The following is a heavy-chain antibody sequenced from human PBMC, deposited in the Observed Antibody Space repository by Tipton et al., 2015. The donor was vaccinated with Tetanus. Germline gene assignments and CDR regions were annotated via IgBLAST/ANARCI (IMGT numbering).Heavy chain of an antibody. CDR1: GYTFTGYY. J-gene: IGHJ6*02. Sequence: QMQLVQSGAEVKKPGASMKVSCKASGYTFTGYYIYWVRQAPGQGLEWMGWIDPNSGGTVYAQKFQGRVPMTRDTSISTAYMELRSPRSDDTAVYYCARDRGDYIYYGMDVWGPGTTVTVS. CDR2: IDPNSGGT. D-gene: IGHD3-22*01. V-gene: IGHV1-2*02. CDR3: ARDRGDYIYYGMDV.